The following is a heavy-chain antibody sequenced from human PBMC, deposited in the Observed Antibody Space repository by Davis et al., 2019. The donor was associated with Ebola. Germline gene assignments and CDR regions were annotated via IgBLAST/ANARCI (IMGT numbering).Heavy chain of an antibody. CDR1: GGSISRGGSY. J-gene: IGHJ6*03. D-gene: IGHD3-22*01. V-gene: IGHV4-31*03. Sequence: PSETLSLTCIVSGGSISRGGSYWTWIRQHPGKGLEWIGYIYYSGSTYYKPSLKSRVTISLDTSKNQFSLNLYSVTAADTAAYYCARDLRYDSSGYDYYFYMDVWGKGTTVTVSS. CDR2: IYYSGST. CDR3: ARDLRYDSSGYDYYFYMDV.